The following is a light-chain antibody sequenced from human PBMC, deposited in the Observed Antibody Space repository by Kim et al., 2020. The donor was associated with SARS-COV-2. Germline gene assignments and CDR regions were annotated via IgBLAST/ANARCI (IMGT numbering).Light chain of an antibody. V-gene: IGLV6-57*03. J-gene: IGLJ2*01. CDR1: SGSIDDNY. CDR2: EDD. CDR3: QSYNRDNVI. Sequence: GKTLPIYCTRSSGSIDDNYVQWYQQLPGGVPTTVIYEDDQRPSGVSDRFSGSIDNSSNAASLTISGLRTEDEADYYCQSYNRDNVIFGGGTQLTVL.